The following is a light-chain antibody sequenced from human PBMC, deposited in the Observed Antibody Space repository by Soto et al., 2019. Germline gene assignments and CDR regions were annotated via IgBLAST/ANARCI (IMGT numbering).Light chain of an antibody. CDR2: DVS. Sequence: QSSPAQPCPVCVSPGQSITIPCTGTSRDVGLYDYVSWFQQQHPGKAPKLLIYDVSNWPSGVSDRFSGSKSGNTASLTISGLRAEDEADYYCSSFTSSSTFVFGTGTKVTVL. CDR3: SSFTSSSTFV. J-gene: IGLJ1*01. CDR1: SRDVGLYDY. V-gene: IGLV2-14*03.